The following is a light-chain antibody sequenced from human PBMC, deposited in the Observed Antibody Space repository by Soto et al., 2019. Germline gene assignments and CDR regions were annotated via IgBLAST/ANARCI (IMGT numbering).Light chain of an antibody. CDR2: GAS. Sequence: EIVMTQSPATLSVSPGERATLSCRASQSLSSNLAWYQQKPGKAPRLLIYGASTRATGIPARFSGSGSGTEFTLTISSLQSEDSAVYYCQQYHHWRTFGQGTKVEIK. CDR3: QQYHHWRT. V-gene: IGKV3-15*01. J-gene: IGKJ1*01. CDR1: QSLSSN.